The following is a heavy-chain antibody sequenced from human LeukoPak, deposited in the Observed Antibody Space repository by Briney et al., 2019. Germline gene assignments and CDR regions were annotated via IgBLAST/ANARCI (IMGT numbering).Heavy chain of an antibody. CDR3: ARTYYDFWSGYLYYYYYYYMDV. CDR1: GGSFSGYY. Sequence: TSATLSLTCAVYGGSFSGYYWSWIRQPPGKALEWIGEINHSGSTNYNPSLKSRVTISVDTSKNQFSLKLSSVTAADTAVYYCARTYYDFWSGYLYYYYYYYMDVWGKGTTVTVSS. J-gene: IGHJ6*03. V-gene: IGHV4-34*01. CDR2: INHSGST. D-gene: IGHD3-3*01.